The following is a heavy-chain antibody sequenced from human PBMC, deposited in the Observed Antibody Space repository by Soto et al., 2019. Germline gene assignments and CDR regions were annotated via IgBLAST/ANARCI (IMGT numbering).Heavy chain of an antibody. CDR1: GFSLSDNGVG. J-gene: IGHJ3*02. D-gene: IGHD1-26*01. CDR2: IYWDDEK. CDR3: AHRLTWDAFDI. Sequence: QITLKESGPTLVKRTQTLTLTCTFSGFSLSDNGVGVGWSRQPPGKALEWLALIYWDDEKIYSPSLKTRLTITKDTSKNQVLLTMTNMDPVDTATYYCAHRLTWDAFDIWGQGTMVTVSS. V-gene: IGHV2-5*02.